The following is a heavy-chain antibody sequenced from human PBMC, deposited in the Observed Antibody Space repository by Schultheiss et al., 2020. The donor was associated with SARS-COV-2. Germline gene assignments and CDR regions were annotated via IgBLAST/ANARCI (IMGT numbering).Heavy chain of an antibody. J-gene: IGHJ6*02. CDR3: ARGGYCSSTSCSIAGYYYYYGMDV. Sequence: SETLSLTCTVSGGSISSSSYYWGWIRQPPGKGLEWIGSIYYSGSTYYNPSLKSRVTISVDTSKNQFSLKLSSVTAADTAVYYCARGGYCSSTSCSIAGYYYYYGMDVWGQGTTVTVSS. CDR2: IYYSGST. V-gene: IGHV4-39*01. D-gene: IGHD2-2*01. CDR1: GGSISSSSYY.